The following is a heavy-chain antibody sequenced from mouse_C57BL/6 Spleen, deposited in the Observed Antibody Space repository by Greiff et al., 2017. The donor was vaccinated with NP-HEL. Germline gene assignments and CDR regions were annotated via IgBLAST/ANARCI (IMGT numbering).Heavy chain of an antibody. D-gene: IGHD3-1*01. V-gene: IGHV14-4*01. J-gene: IGHJ3*01. Sequence: VQLQQSGAELVRPGASVKLSCTASGFTIKDDYMHWVKQRPEQGLEWIGWIDPEDGDTEYASKFQGKATITADTSSNTAYLQLSSLTSEDTAVYYCTTGTSGAYWGQGTLVTVSA. CDR3: TTGTSGAY. CDR1: GFTIKDDY. CDR2: IDPEDGDT.